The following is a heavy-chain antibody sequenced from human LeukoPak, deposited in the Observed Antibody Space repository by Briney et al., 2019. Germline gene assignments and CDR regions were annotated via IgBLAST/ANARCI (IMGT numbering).Heavy chain of an antibody. CDR1: GGSFSGYY. CDR3: ARGRITGTAGPRRNYFDY. V-gene: IGHV4-34*01. D-gene: IGHD1-20*01. Sequence: KPSETLSLTCAVYGGSFSGYYWSWIRQPPGKGLEWNGEINHSGSTNYNPSLKSRVTISVDTSKNQSSLKLSSVTAADTAVYYCARGRITGTAGPRRNYFDYWGQGTLVIVSS. CDR2: INHSGST. J-gene: IGHJ4*02.